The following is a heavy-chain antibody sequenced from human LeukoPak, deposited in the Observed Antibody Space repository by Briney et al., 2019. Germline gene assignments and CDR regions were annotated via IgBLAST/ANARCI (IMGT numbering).Heavy chain of an antibody. D-gene: IGHD1-1*01. V-gene: IGHV4-39*01. CDR1: GGSISSYY. J-gene: IGHJ4*02. CDR3: ATWRTAKTGFDY. CDR2: IYYSGSP. Sequence: SETLSLTCTVSGGSISSYYWAWIRQPPGKGLGCIGSIYYSGSPYYNPSLKSRVTISVDTSKNQFSLRLSSVTAADTAVYYCATWRTAKTGFDYWGQGTLVTVSS.